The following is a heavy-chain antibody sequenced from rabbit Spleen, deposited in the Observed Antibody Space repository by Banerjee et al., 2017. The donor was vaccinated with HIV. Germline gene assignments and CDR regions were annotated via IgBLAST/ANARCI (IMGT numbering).Heavy chain of an antibody. V-gene: IGHV1S45*01. J-gene: IGHJ6*01. CDR3: ARDTGSSFSSYGMDL. D-gene: IGHD8-1*01. CDR2: IYTANSDT. Sequence: QQQLVESGGDLVKPEGSLTLTCTASGFSFSSSYWICWVRQAPGKGLEWIACIYTANSDTYSATWAKGRFTCSKTSSTTVTLQMTSLTVADTATYFCARDTGSSFSSYGMDLWGPGTLVTVS. CDR1: GFSFSSSYW.